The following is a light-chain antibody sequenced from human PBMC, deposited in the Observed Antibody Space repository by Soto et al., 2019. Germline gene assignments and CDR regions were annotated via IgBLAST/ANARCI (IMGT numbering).Light chain of an antibody. Sequence: EIVLTQSPATLSLSPGERATLSCRVSQSVSSYLAWYQQKPGQAPRLLIYDASNRATGIPARFSGSGSGTDFTLTISSLEPEDFAVYYCQQRSNWWTFGQGTKVDIK. CDR2: DAS. CDR1: QSVSSY. CDR3: QQRSNWWT. J-gene: IGKJ1*01. V-gene: IGKV3-11*01.